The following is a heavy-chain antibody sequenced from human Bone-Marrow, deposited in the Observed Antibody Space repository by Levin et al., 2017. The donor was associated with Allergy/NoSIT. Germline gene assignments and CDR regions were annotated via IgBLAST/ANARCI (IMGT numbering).Heavy chain of an antibody. CDR2: TKNKANSYTT. CDR3: SSSDVGVVPSAIYYYGMDF. V-gene: IGHV3-72*01. J-gene: IGHJ6*02. D-gene: IGHD2-2*01. Sequence: GGSLRLSCAASRFIFRDHYIDWVRQTPGKGLEWLGRTKNKANSYTTEYAASVKGRFTISRDDSKNSVYLQMNSLKSEDTAVYYCSSSDVGVVPSAIYYYGMDFWCQGTSVTVSS. CDR1: RFIFRDHY.